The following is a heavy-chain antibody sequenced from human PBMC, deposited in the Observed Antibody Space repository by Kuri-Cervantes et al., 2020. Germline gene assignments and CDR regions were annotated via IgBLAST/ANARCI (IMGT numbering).Heavy chain of an antibody. V-gene: IGHV1-18*01. Sequence: ASVKVSCKASGYTFTSYGISWVRQAPGQGLEWMGWISAYNGNTNYAQKLQGRVTMTTDTSTSTAYMALRSLRSEDTAVYYCARVSTLLWFGEFHLDAFDIWGQGTTVTVSS. CDR1: GYTFTSYG. CDR3: ARVSTLLWFGEFHLDAFDI. D-gene: IGHD3-10*01. J-gene: IGHJ3*02. CDR2: ISAYNGNT.